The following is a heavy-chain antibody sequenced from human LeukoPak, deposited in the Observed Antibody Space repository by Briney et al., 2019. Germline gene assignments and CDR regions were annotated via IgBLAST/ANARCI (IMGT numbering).Heavy chain of an antibody. V-gene: IGHV1-69*13. Sequence: AAKVSCKASGDTFSSYAISWVRQAPGQGLEWMGGIIPIFGTANYAQKLQGRVTITADGSTCTAYMELSSLRSEVTVVDYCARQGNWLDPWGQGTLVTVSS. CDR2: IIPIFGTA. J-gene: IGHJ5*02. CDR3: ARQGNWLDP. CDR1: GDTFSSYA.